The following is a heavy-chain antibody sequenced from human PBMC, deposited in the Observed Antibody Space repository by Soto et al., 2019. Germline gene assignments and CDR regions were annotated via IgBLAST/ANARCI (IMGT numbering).Heavy chain of an antibody. CDR3: ERLSTLSECFDT. CDR1: GGSISSYY. CDR2: IYYSGST. Sequence: SETLSLTCTVSGGSISSYYWSWIRQPPGKGLEWIGYIYYSGSTNYNPSLKSRVTISVDTSKNQFSLKLSSVTAADTAVYYCERLSTLSECFDTWGQGTLVTVSS. V-gene: IGHV4-59*01. J-gene: IGHJ5*02. D-gene: IGHD2-2*01.